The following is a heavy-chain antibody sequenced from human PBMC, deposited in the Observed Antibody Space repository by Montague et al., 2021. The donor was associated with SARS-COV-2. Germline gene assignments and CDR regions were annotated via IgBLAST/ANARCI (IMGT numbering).Heavy chain of an antibody. Sequence: SETLSLTCAVSGDSIGRATYYSCWLLPPPENHVGWGETIYYSSTKHNHSPLRSRVTISLDTSKNQVSLRLTSVTAADTAFYYCGSDTTAYSRLDYWGRGTLITVSS. J-gene: IGHJ4*02. CDR3: GSDTTAYSRLDY. CDR1: GDSIGRATYY. CDR2: IYYSSTK. V-gene: IGHV4-39*07. D-gene: IGHD3-9*01.